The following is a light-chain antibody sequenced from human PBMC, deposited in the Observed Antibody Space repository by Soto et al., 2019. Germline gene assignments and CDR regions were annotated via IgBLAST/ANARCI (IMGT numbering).Light chain of an antibody. V-gene: IGKV3-15*01. CDR1: QSVSSR. Sequence: EIVLTQSPGTLSLSPGERATLSCRASQSVSSRYVGWYQQKPGQAPRLLIYGASTRATGIPDRFSGSGSGTEFTLTISSLQSEDFAVYYCQQYNNWPTWTFGQGTKVDIK. J-gene: IGKJ1*01. CDR3: QQYNNWPTWT. CDR2: GAS.